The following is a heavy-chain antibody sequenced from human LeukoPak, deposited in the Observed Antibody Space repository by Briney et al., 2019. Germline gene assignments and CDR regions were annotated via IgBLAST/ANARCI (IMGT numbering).Heavy chain of an antibody. J-gene: IGHJ4*02. Sequence: GASVKVSCKASGYTFTSYYMHWVRRAPGQGLEWMGIINPSGGSTSYAQKFQGRVTMTRDTSTSTVYMELSSLRSEDTAVYYCARAVRDGYNPPHFDYWGQGTLVTVSS. V-gene: IGHV1-46*01. CDR3: ARAVRDGYNPPHFDY. CDR1: GYTFTSYY. CDR2: INPSGGST. D-gene: IGHD5-24*01.